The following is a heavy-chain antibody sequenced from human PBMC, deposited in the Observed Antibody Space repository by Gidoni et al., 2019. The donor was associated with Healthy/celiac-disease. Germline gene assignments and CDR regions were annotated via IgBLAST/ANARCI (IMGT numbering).Heavy chain of an antibody. D-gene: IGHD3-16*01. Sequence: EVQLVESGGGLVKPGGSLRLSCAASGFTFRSYSMNWVRQATGKGLEWVSSISSSSSYIYYADSVKGRFTSSRDKAKNSLYLQMNSRRAEDTAVYYCARWGGGYPDYWGQGTLVTVSS. CDR2: ISSSSSYI. J-gene: IGHJ4*02. CDR1: GFTFRSYS. V-gene: IGHV3-21*01. CDR3: ARWGGGYPDY.